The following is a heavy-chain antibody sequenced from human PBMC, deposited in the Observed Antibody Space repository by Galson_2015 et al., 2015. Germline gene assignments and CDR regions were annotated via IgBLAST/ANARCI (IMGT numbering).Heavy chain of an antibody. Sequence: SLRLSCAASGFTFSNCGMHWVRQAPGKGLEWVAVLSYDGSNKYYADSVKGRFTISRDNSKNTLYLQMNSLRPEDTAVYYCAKDLARYCSGGSCDNFDYWGQGTLVTVSS. D-gene: IGHD2-15*01. J-gene: IGHJ4*02. CDR1: GFTFSNCG. V-gene: IGHV3-30*18. CDR2: LSYDGSNK. CDR3: AKDLARYCSGGSCDNFDY.